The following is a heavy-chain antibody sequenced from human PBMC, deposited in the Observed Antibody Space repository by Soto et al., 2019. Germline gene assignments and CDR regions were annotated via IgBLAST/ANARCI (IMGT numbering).Heavy chain of an antibody. CDR1: GYTFTSYG. J-gene: IGHJ4*02. V-gene: IGHV1-18*01. D-gene: IGHD3-10*01. Sequence: QVQLVQSGAEVKKPGASVKVSCKASGYTFTSYGISWVRQAPGQGLEWMGWISAYNGNTNYAQKLQGRVTMTTDTSTSTAYIELRGLRSDDTAVYYCAGGYMVRGVIISCDYWGQGTLVTVSS. CDR3: AGGYMVRGVIISCDY. CDR2: ISAYNGNT.